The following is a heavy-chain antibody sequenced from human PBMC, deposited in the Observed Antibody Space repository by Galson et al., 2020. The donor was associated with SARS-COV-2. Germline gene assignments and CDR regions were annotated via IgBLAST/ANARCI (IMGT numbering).Heavy chain of an antibody. D-gene: IGHD5-12*01. CDR3: ARGDVEMATINYYYYYMDD. J-gene: IGHJ6*03. V-gene: IGHV4-59*01. CDR2: IYYSGST. Sequence: SETLSLTCTVSGGSISSYYWSWIRQPPGKGLEWIGYIYYSGSTNYNPSLKRRVPISVDTSTNQFSLKLSSVTAADTAVYYCARGDVEMATINYYYYYMDDWGKGTTVTVSS. CDR1: GGSISSYY.